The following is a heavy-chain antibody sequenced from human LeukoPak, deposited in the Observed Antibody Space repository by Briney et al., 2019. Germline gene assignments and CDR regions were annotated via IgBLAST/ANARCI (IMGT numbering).Heavy chain of an antibody. Sequence: GGSLRLSCAASGFTFSSYAMSWVRQAPGKGLEWVSAISDSGGSTYDADAVKGRFTISRDNSKNTLYLQMNSLRAEDTAVYYCAKDTSIGRYCTNGVCSPFDYWGQGTLVTVSS. V-gene: IGHV3-23*01. CDR1: GFTFSSYA. CDR3: AKDTSIGRYCTNGVCSPFDY. CDR2: ISDSGGST. J-gene: IGHJ4*02. D-gene: IGHD2-8*01.